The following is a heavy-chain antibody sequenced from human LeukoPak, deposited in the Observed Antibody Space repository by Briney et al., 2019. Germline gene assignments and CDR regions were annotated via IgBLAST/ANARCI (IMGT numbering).Heavy chain of an antibody. V-gene: IGHV4-59*01. J-gene: IGHJ4*02. CDR3: ARDRTGSY. CDR1: GGCISSYY. Sequence: PSETLSLTCTVSGGCISSYYWSWIRQPPWQGLEWIGYIYYSGSTNYNPSLKSRVTISVDTSKNQFSLKLSSVTAADTAVYYCARDRTGSYWGQGTLVTVSS. CDR2: IYYSGST. D-gene: IGHD1-14*01.